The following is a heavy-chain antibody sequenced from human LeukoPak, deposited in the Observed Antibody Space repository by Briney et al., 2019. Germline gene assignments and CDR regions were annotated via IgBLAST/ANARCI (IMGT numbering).Heavy chain of an antibody. CDR2: INPNSGGT. CDR1: GYTFTGYY. Sequence: GASVKVSCKASGYTFTGYYMHWVRQAPGQGLEWMGWINPNSGGTNYAQKLQGRVTMTTDTSTSTAYMELRSLRSDDTAVYYCARVTMVRGVITPWHFDYWGQGTLVTVSS. D-gene: IGHD3-10*01. J-gene: IGHJ4*02. CDR3: ARVTMVRGVITPWHFDY. V-gene: IGHV1-2*02.